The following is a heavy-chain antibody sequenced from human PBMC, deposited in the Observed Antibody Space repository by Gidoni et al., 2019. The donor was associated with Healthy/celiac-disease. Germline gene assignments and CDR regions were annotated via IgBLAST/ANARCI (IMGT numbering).Heavy chain of an antibody. CDR1: GFSLSNARMG. CDR2: LFSNDEK. D-gene: IGHD4-17*01. Sequence: QVTLKESGPVLVKPTETLTLTCTVSGFSLSNARMGVSWTRQPPGKALEWLAHLFSNDEKSYRTSLKSRLTITKDTSKSQVVLTMTNMDPVDTATYYGARTQTEDYGSGLSAFDIWGQGTMVTVSS. CDR3: ARTQTEDYGSGLSAFDI. V-gene: IGHV2-26*01. J-gene: IGHJ3*02.